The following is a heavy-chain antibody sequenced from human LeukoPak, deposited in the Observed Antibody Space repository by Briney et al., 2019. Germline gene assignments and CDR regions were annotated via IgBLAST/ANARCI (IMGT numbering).Heavy chain of an antibody. CDR2: ISGSGGST. CDR1: GFTFSSYA. D-gene: IGHD2-2*01. Sequence: GGSLRLSCAASGFTFSSYAMSWVRQAPGKGLEGVSAISGSGGSTYYADSVKGRFTISRDNSKNTLYLQMNSLRAEDTAVYYCAKDLIIVVVPAARRRPFDYWGQGTLVTVSS. V-gene: IGHV3-23*01. CDR3: AKDLIIVVVPAARRRPFDY. J-gene: IGHJ4*02.